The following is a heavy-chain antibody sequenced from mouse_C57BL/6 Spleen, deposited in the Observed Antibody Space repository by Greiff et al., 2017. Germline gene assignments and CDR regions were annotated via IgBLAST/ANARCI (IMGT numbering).Heavy chain of an antibody. V-gene: IGHV1-82*01. CDR3: ASRTGTWESWFAY. Sequence: QVQLQQSGPELVKPGASVKISCKASGYAFSSSWMNWVKQRPGKGLEWIGRIYPGDGDTNYNGKFKGKATLTADKSSSTAYMQLSSLTYEATAVSSGASRTGTWESWFAYWGQGTLVTVSA. J-gene: IGHJ3*01. CDR2: IYPGDGDT. CDR1: GYAFSSSW. D-gene: IGHD4-1*01.